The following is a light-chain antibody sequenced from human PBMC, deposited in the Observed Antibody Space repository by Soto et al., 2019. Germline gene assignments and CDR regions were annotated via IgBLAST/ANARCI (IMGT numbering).Light chain of an antibody. Sequence: EIVMTQSPATLSVSPGERATLSCRASQSVRSNFAWYQQKPGQAPRLLIYGASTRATGIPARFSGSGSGTEFTQTISSLQSEDFAVYYCQQYNNWPAITFGQGTRMAIK. J-gene: IGKJ5*01. V-gene: IGKV3D-15*01. CDR2: GAS. CDR1: QSVRSN. CDR3: QQYNNWPAIT.